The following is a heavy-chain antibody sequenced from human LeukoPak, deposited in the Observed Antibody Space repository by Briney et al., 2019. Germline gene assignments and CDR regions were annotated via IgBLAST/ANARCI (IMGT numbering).Heavy chain of an antibody. CDR2: IWYDGSNK. Sequence: HPGGSLRLSCAASGFTFSSYSMHWVRQAPGKGLEWVAVIWYDGSNKYYADSVKGRFTISRDNSKNTLYLQMNSLRAEDTAVYYCARVEQWLDHFDYWGQGTLVTVSS. CDR1: GFTFSSYS. J-gene: IGHJ4*02. CDR3: ARVEQWLDHFDY. D-gene: IGHD6-19*01. V-gene: IGHV3-33*01.